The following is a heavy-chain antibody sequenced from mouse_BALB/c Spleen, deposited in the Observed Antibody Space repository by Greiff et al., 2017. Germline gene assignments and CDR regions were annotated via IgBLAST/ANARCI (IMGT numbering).Heavy chain of an antibody. CDR1: GFSLTSYG. Sequence: VQLQQSGPGLVQPSQSLSITCTVSGFSLTSYGVHWVRQSPGKGLEWLGVIWSGGSTDYNAAFISRLSISKDNSKSQVFFKMNSLQANDTAIYYCARRDTTVPYAMDYWGQGTSVTVSS. J-gene: IGHJ4*01. D-gene: IGHD1-1*01. V-gene: IGHV2-2*02. CDR3: ARRDTTVPYAMDY. CDR2: IWSGGST.